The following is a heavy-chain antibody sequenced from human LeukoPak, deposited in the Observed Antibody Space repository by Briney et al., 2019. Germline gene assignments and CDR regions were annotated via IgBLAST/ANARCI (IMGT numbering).Heavy chain of an antibody. CDR2: IYHSGST. J-gene: IGHJ4*02. D-gene: IGHD3-10*01. CDR1: GYSISSGYY. Sequence: PSETLSLTCTVSGYSISSGYYWGWIRQPPGKGLEWIGSIYHSGSTYYNPSLKSGVTISVDTSKNQFSLKLSSVTAADTAVYYCARGATMVRLFDYWGQGTLVTVSS. V-gene: IGHV4-38-2*02. CDR3: ARGATMVRLFDY.